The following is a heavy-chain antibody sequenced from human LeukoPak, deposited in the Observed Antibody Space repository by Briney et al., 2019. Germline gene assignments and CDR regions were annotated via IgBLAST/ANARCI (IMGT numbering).Heavy chain of an antibody. J-gene: IGHJ4*02. V-gene: IGHV1-69*13. Sequence: SVKVSCKASGGIFSSYAISWVRQAPGQGLEWMGGIISIFGTANYAQKFQGRVTITADESTRTAYMELSSLRSEDTAVYYCAREWDYDSSGFYYYYWGQGTLVTVSS. CDR3: AREWDYDSSGFYYYY. D-gene: IGHD3-22*01. CDR1: GGIFSSYA. CDR2: IISIFGTA.